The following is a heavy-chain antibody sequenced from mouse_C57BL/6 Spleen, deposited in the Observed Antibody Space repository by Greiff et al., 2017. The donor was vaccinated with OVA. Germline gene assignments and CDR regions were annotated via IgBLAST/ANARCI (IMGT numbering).Heavy chain of an antibody. V-gene: IGHV1-82*01. CDR1: GYAFSSSW. J-gene: IGHJ1*03. D-gene: IGHD1-1*01. Sequence: QVQLQQSGPELVKPGASVKISCKASGYAFSSSWMNWVKQRPGTGLEWIGRIYPGDGDTNYNGKFKGKATLTADKSSSTAYMQLSSLTSEDSAVYFCARGDLYYYGSSLWYFDVWGTGTTVTVSS. CDR2: IYPGDGDT. CDR3: ARGDLYYYGSSLWYFDV.